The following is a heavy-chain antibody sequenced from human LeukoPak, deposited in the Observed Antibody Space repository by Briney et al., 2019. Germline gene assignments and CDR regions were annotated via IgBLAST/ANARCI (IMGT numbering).Heavy chain of an antibody. CDR1: GYTFTSYY. CDR3: ARDYGDYVGGY. V-gene: IGHV1-46*01. Sequence: ASVKVSCKASGYTFTSYYMHWVRQAPGQGLEWMGIIYPSGGSTSYAQKFQGRVTMTRDTSTSTVYMELRSLRSDDTAVYYCARDYGDYVGGYWGQGTLVTVSS. D-gene: IGHD4-17*01. J-gene: IGHJ4*02. CDR2: IYPSGGST.